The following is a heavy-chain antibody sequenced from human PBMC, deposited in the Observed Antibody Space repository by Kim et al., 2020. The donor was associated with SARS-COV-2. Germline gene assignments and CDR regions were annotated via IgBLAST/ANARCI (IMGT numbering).Heavy chain of an antibody. V-gene: IGHV3-23*01. CDR3: VREPAGGGYGYADN. D-gene: IGHD3-16*01. J-gene: IGHJ4*02. Sequence: GGSLRLSCAASGFTFGKYAMAWVRQAPGKGLEWVSAIVERGTSTYYADSVKGRFTISRDNSKDTLYLQMNNLRAEDTAMYYCVREPAGGGYGYADNWGQGTLVIVSA. CDR1: GFTFGKYA. CDR2: IVERGTST.